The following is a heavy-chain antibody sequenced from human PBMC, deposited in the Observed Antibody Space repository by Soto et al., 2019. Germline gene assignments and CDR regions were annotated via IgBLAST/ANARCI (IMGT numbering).Heavy chain of an antibody. CDR2: IYYSGSN. CDR1: GGSISSGGYY. Sequence: PSETLSLTCTVSGGSISSGGYYWSWIRQHTGKGLEWIGYIYYSGSNYYNPSLKSRVTTSVDTYKKQFSLKLSPVTDDDTAAYYCARAKKSIAAAENWFAPWGRGTLVTVSS. CDR3: ARAKKSIAAAENWFAP. J-gene: IGHJ5*02. V-gene: IGHV4-31*02. D-gene: IGHD6-13*01.